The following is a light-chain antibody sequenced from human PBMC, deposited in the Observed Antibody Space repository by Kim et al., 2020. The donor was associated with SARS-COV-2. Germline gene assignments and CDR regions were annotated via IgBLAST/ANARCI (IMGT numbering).Light chain of an antibody. CDR1: SSDVGGYNY. CDR2: DVG. Sequence: QSVTISCTGTSSDVGGYNYVSWYQQHPGKAPKLMIYDVGKRPSGVPDRFSGSKSGNTASLTISGLQAEDEADYYCCSYAGSYTYWVFGGGTQLTVL. J-gene: IGLJ3*02. V-gene: IGLV2-11*01. CDR3: CSYAGSYTYWV.